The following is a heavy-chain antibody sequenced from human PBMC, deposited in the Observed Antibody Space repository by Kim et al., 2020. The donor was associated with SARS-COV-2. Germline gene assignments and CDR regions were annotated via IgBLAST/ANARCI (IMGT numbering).Heavy chain of an antibody. CDR3: ARDTDFDWLVYYYYGMDV. D-gene: IGHD3-9*01. CDR2: INSDGSST. J-gene: IGHJ6*02. CDR1: GFTFSSYW. V-gene: IGHV3-74*01. Sequence: GGSLRLSCAASGFTFSSYWMHWVRQAPGKGLVWVSRINSDGSSTSYADSVKGRFTISRDNAKNTLYLQMNSLRAEDTAVYYCARDTDFDWLVYYYYGMDVWGQGTTVTVSS.